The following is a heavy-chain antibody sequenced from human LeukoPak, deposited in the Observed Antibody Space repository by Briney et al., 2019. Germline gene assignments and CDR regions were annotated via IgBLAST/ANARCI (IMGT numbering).Heavy chain of an antibody. CDR1: GGSVSNTLHY. J-gene: IGHJ4*02. V-gene: IGHV4-39*01. CDR2: INYIGSS. Sequence: SGTLSLTCSVSGGSVSNTLHYWGWIRQPPGKGLEWIGNINYIGSSAYNPSLRSRVTVSVDTSKNQSSLKMRSVTASDTAVYYCARLTKGRYFDYIFDYWGQGSLVTVSS. D-gene: IGHD3-9*01. CDR3: ARLTKGRYFDYIFDY.